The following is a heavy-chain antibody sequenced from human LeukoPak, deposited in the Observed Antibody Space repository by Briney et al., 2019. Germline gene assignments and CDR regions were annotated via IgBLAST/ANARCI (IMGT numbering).Heavy chain of an antibody. CDR2: IYTSGST. CDR3: ARDSRHSSSWFDY. Sequence: NPSQTLSLTCTVSGGSISGGSYYWSWIRQPAGKGLEWIGRIYTSGSTNYNPSLKSRVTISVDTSKNQFSLKLSSVTAADTAVYYCARDSRHSSSWFDYWGQGTLVTVSS. J-gene: IGHJ4*02. D-gene: IGHD6-13*01. V-gene: IGHV4-61*02. CDR1: GGSISGGSYY.